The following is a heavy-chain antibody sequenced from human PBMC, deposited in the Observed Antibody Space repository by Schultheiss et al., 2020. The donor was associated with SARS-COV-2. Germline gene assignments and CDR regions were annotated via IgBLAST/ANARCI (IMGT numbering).Heavy chain of an antibody. J-gene: IGHJ6*03. Sequence: GESLKISCQASGYTFSDYFIHWVRQAPGQGLEWMGWISAYNGNTNYAQKLQGRVTMTTDTSTSTAYMELRSLRSDDTAVYYCARDIVVPAAIPGEVYYYYMDLWGKGTTVTVSS. CDR3: ARDIVVPAAIPGEVYYYYMDL. CDR1: GYTFSDYF. V-gene: IGHV1-18*04. CDR2: ISAYNGNT. D-gene: IGHD2-2*02.